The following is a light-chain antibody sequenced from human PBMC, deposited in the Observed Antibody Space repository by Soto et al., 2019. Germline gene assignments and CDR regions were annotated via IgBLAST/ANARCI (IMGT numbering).Light chain of an antibody. J-gene: IGKJ1*01. CDR2: AAS. CDR3: QQSNSIPPWT. Sequence: DIQMTQSPSSLSASVGDRVTITCRASQTISKYLNWYQHKPGKGPKLLIYAASTLQSGVPSRFSGSGSGTDFTLTISSLQPEDVATYYCQQSNSIPPWTFGQGTKVEI. V-gene: IGKV1-39*01. CDR1: QTISKY.